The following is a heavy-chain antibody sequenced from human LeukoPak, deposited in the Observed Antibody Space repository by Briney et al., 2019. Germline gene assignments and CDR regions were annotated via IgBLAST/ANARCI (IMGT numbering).Heavy chain of an antibody. V-gene: IGHV3-21*01. CDR1: GFTFNNYY. Sequence: GESLRVSCAASGFTFNNYYMNWVRQAPGKGLEWVSSISSSSNHIYYADSLKGRFTISRDNAKNSLYLQMNSLRAEDTAVYYCARDSAPAPAPTDYWGQGTLVTVSS. CDR2: ISSSSNHI. D-gene: IGHD2-2*01. CDR3: ARDSAPAPAPTDY. J-gene: IGHJ4*02.